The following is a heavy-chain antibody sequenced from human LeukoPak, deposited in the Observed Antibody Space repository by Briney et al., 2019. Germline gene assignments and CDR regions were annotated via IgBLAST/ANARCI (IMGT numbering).Heavy chain of an antibody. V-gene: IGHV1-69*01. J-gene: IGHJ4*02. Sequence: SVKVSCKASGDTFSSYAISWVRQAPGQGLEWMGGIIPIFSTANYAQKFQGRVTITADESTSTAYMELSSLRSEDTAVYYCAREDDEGGQQLKDWGQGTLVTVSS. CDR2: IIPIFSTA. D-gene: IGHD6-13*01. CDR3: AREDDEGGQQLKD. CDR1: GDTFSSYA.